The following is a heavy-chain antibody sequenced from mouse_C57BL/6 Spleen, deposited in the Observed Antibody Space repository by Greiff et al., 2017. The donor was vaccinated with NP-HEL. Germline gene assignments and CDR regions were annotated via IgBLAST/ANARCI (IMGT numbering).Heavy chain of an antibody. J-gene: IGHJ3*01. V-gene: IGHV1-26*01. CDR3: ARAGDDYDEGAWFAY. Sequence: EVQLQQSGPELVKPGASVKISCKASGYTFTDYYMNWVKQSHGKSLEWIGDINPNNGGTSYNQKFKGKATLTVDKSSSTAYMELRSLTSADSAVYYCARAGDDYDEGAWFAYWGQGTLVTVSA. CDR1: GYTFTDYY. D-gene: IGHD2-4*01. CDR2: INPNNGGT.